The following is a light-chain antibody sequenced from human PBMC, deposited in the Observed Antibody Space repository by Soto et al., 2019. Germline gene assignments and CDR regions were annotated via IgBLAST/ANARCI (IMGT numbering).Light chain of an antibody. Sequence: DIQMTQSPSSLSASVGDRVTISCQASRDISVYLNWYQQKPGKPPKLLVYDASNLQTGVPSRFSASGSGTHFTFTISSLQPEDIATYYCQQYDNLPPYTFGQGTKLEIK. CDR3: QQYDNLPPYT. CDR2: DAS. CDR1: RDISVY. J-gene: IGKJ2*01. V-gene: IGKV1-33*01.